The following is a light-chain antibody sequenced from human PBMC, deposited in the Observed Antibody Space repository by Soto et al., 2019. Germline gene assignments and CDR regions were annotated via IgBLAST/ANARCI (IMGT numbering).Light chain of an antibody. CDR3: QQYVSSPWT. J-gene: IGKJ1*01. Sequence: EIVLTQSPGTLSLSPGERATLSCRASQNVASSYLAWYQQKPGQAPSLLIYGASSRATGIPDRFSGSGSGTDFTLTISRLEPEDFAVYYCQQYVSSPWTFGQGTKVEIK. CDR2: GAS. CDR1: QNVASSY. V-gene: IGKV3-20*01.